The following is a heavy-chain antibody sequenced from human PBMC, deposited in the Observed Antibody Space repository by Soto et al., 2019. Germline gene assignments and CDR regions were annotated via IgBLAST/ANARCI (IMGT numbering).Heavy chain of an antibody. J-gene: IGHJ3*02. V-gene: IGHV3-33*01. CDR1: GFTFSSYG. Sequence: SLRLSCAASGFTFSSYGMHCVRQAPGKGLEWVAVIWYDGSNKYYADSVKGRFTISRDNSKNTLYLQMNSLRAEDTAVYYRARDFLGGGDHYDAFDIWGQGTMVTVSS. CDR2: IWYDGSNK. CDR3: ARDFLGGGDHYDAFDI. D-gene: IGHD2-21*02.